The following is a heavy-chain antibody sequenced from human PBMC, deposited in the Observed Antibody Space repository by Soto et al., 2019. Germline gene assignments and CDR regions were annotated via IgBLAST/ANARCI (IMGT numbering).Heavy chain of an antibody. CDR1: GFSLSTSGVG. J-gene: IGHJ4*02. CDR3: AHRLCDSSCYWDVGFFDY. D-gene: IGHD2-15*01. CDR2: IYWDNDK. Sequence: SGPTLVNPTQTLTLTCTFSGFSLSTSGVGVGWIRQPPGKALECLALIYWDNDKRYSPSLKSRLSVTKDTSKNQVVLTMTNMDPADTGTYYCAHRLCDSSCYWDVGFFDYWGQGALVTVSS. V-gene: IGHV2-5*02.